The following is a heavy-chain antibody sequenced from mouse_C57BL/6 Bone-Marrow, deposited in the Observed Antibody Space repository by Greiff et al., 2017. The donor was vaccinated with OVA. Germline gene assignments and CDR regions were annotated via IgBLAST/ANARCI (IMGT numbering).Heavy chain of an antibody. CDR1: GFTFSDFY. J-gene: IGHJ1*03. V-gene: IGHV7-1*01. D-gene: IGHD1-1*01. CDR3: ARDADYYGSSPWYFDV. Sequence: EVQVVESGGGLVQSGRSLRLSCATSGFTFSDFYMEWVRQAPGKGLEWIAASRNKANDYTTEYSASVKGRFIVSRDTSQSILYLQMNALRAEDTAIYYCARDADYYGSSPWYFDVWGTGTTVTVSS. CDR2: SRNKANDYTT.